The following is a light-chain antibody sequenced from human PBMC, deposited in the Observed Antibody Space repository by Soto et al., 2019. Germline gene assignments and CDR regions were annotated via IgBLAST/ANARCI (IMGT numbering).Light chain of an antibody. CDR2: GAS. V-gene: IGKV3-20*01. J-gene: IGKJ5*01. CDR1: QSVDTTY. CDR3: QQSGGSPPIT. Sequence: EIVLTQSPGTLSLSPGERATLSCRASQSVDTTYLAWFQHKPGQAPRLLIYGASRRATGIPNRFSGSGSGTDLALTISGLEPEDIAVHYCQQSGGSPPITFGQGTRLEMK.